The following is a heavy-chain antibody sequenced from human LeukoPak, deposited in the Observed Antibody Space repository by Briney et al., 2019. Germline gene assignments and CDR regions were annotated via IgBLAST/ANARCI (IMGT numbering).Heavy chain of an antibody. CDR1: GFSVSSNY. CDR3: VKGTYGDYDPHFDY. V-gene: IGHV3-53*05. D-gene: IGHD4-17*01. Sequence: GGSLRLSCVASGFSVSSNYMSWVRQAPGKGLEWVSGIYGGGKTYYADSVKGRFTISRDNSKNTLYLQMSSLRAGDTAVYYCVKGTYGDYDPHFDYWGQGTLVTVSS. CDR2: IYGGGKT. J-gene: IGHJ4*02.